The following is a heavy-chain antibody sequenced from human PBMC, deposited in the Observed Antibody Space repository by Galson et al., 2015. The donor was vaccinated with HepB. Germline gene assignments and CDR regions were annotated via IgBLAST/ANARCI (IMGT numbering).Heavy chain of an antibody. D-gene: IGHD3-22*01. J-gene: IGHJ4*02. V-gene: IGHV3-53*04. CDR1: GLTVSSNY. Sequence: SLRLSCAASGLTVSSNYMSWVRQAPGKGLEWVSVIYSGGSTYYADSVKGRFTISRHNSKNTLYLQMNSLRAEDTAVYYCARVTHYYDSSGYYYYFDYWGQGTLVTVSS. CDR3: ARVTHYYDSSGYYYYFDY. CDR2: IYSGGST.